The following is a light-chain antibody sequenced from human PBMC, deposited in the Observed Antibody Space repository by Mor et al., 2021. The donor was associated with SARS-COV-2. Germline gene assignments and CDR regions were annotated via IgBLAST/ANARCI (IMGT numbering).Light chain of an antibody. J-gene: IGKJ4*01. V-gene: IGKV3-20*01. CDR2: GAS. Sequence: SSNLAWYQQQPGQAPRLLIYGASSRATGTPARFSGRGSGTDFTLTISRPEPEDFAVYYCQQYGSSALTFGGGTKV. CDR1: SSN. CDR3: QQYGSSALT.